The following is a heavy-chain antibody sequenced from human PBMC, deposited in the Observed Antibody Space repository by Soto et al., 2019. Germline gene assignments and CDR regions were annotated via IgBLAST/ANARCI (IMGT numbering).Heavy chain of an antibody. Sequence: GASGKVSCKASGYTFTSYGMHWVRQAPGQRLEWMGWINAGNGNTKYSQKFQGRVTITRDTSASTAYMELSSLRSEDTAVYYCAKYVFFGVLSDAFDIWGQGTMVTVSS. CDR2: INAGNGNT. V-gene: IGHV1-3*01. D-gene: IGHD2-8*01. CDR3: AKYVFFGVLSDAFDI. CDR1: GYTFTSYG. J-gene: IGHJ3*02.